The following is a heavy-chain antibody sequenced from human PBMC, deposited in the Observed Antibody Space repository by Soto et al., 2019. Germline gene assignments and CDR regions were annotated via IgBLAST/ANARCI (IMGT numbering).Heavy chain of an antibody. V-gene: IGHV4-4*07. CDR2: IYTSGST. CDR3: AGEGITMVRGVEYYFDY. J-gene: IGHJ4*02. CDR1: GGSISSYY. Sequence: QVQLQESGPGLVKPSETLSLTCTVSGGSISSYYWSWIRQPAGKGLEWIGRIYTSGSTNYNPSLKSRVTMSVDTSKNQCSLKLSSVTAADTAVYYCAGEGITMVRGVEYYFDYWGQGTLVTVSS. D-gene: IGHD3-10*01.